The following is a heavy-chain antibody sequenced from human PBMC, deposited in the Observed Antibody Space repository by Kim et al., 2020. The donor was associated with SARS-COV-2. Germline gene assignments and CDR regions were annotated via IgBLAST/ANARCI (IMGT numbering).Heavy chain of an antibody. CDR2: ISYDGRNK. Sequence: GGSLRLSCAASGLSFDDSAMNWVRQAPGKGLEWLAVISYDGRNKDYADSLKGRFTISRDNPKRTLFLQMNSLRLEDTGVYYCARGNYHDSLSLSGVYNGMDVWGQGTTVTVSS. D-gene: IGHD3-10*01. CDR1: GLSFDDSA. CDR3: ARGNYHDSLSLSGVYNGMDV. V-gene: IGHV3-30-3*01. J-gene: IGHJ6*02.